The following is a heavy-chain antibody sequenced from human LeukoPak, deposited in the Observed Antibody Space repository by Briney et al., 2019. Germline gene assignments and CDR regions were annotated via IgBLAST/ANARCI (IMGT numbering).Heavy chain of an antibody. D-gene: IGHD3-22*01. Sequence: SQTLSLTCTVSGGSISSGDYYWRWIRQPPGKGLEWIGYIYYSGSTYYNPSLKSRVTISVDTSKNQFSLKLSSVTAADTAVYYCAREDYYDSSGYRYWGQGTLVTVSS. CDR1: GGSISSGDYY. CDR2: IYYSGST. J-gene: IGHJ4*02. CDR3: AREDYYDSSGYRY. V-gene: IGHV4-30-4*01.